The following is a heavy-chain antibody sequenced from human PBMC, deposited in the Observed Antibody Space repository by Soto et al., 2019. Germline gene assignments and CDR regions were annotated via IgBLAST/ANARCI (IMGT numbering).Heavy chain of an antibody. Sequence: XSVKVSCKASGYPFTSYGIIWVRQAPGQGLEWMGWISAYNGNTNYAQKLQGRVTMTTDTSTSTAYMELRSLRSDDTAVYYCARDRGYYVQYAVDWFDPWGQGTLVTVSS. CDR3: ARDRGYYVQYAVDWFDP. CDR2: ISAYNGNT. J-gene: IGHJ5*02. V-gene: IGHV1-18*01. CDR1: GYPFTSYG. D-gene: IGHD3-10*02.